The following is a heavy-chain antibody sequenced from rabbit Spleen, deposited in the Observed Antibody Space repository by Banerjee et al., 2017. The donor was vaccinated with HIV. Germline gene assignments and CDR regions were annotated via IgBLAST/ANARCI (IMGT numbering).Heavy chain of an antibody. CDR3: ERDGNDSAWNINL. Sequence: QSLEESGGGLVKPGGSLTLTCKASGFSFNNSYEMFWVRQAPGKGLEWIGIIYAGDSSTDSASWENGRFTTNSDTAQNTVDMQMNSLAEADTDSYFRERDGNDSAWNINLWGPGTLVTVS. CDR1: GFSFNNSYE. J-gene: IGHJ4*01. V-gene: IGHV1S40*01. D-gene: IGHD4-1*01. CDR2: IYAGDSST.